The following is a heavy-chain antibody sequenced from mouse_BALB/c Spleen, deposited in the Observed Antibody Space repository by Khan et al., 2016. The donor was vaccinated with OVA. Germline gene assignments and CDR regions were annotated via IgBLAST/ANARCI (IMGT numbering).Heavy chain of an antibody. V-gene: IGHV9-3-1*01. D-gene: IGHD2-10*01. CDR3: SRPPYFSYAMDY. J-gene: IGHJ4*01. Sequence: KQSPGKGLKWMGWINTYTGEPTYADDFKGRFVFSLETSARTAYLQINNLKNEDTATYFCSRPPYFSYAMDYWGQGTSVTVSS. CDR2: INTYTGEP.